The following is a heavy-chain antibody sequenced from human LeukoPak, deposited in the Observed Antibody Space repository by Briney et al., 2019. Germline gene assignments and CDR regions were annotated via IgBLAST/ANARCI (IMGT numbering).Heavy chain of an antibody. Sequence: SETLSLTCTVSGGSISSSSYYWGWIRQPPGKGLEWIGSIYYSGSTYYNPSLKSRVTISVDTSKNQFSLKLSSVTAADTAVYYCARVEMATKFIDYWGQGTLVTVSS. CDR3: ARVEMATKFIDY. D-gene: IGHD5-24*01. CDR1: GGSISSSSYY. V-gene: IGHV4-39*07. J-gene: IGHJ4*02. CDR2: IYYSGST.